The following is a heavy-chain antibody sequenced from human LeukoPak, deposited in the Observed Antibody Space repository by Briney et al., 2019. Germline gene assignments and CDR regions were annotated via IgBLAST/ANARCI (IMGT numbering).Heavy chain of an antibody. CDR3: ARHERVYCGGDSYSYWYFDL. V-gene: IGHV4-39*01. D-gene: IGHD2-21*02. CDR2: IYYSGST. CDR1: GGSISSSSYY. J-gene: IGHJ2*01. Sequence: SETLSLTCTVSGGSISSSSYYWGWIRQPPGKGLEWIGSIYYSGSTYYNPSLKSRVTISVDTSKNQFSLKLSSVTAADTAVYYCARHERVYCGGDSYSYWYFDLWGRGTLVTVSS.